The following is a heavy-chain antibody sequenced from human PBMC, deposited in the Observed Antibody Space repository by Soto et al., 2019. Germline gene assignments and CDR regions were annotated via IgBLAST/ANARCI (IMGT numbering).Heavy chain of an antibody. Sequence: SVKVSWKASGGTFSSYAISWVRQAPGQGLEWMGGIIPIFGTANYAQKFQGRVTITADESTSTAYMELSSLRSEDTAVYYCARDWDTAMVRVFGNYYYYYGMDVWGQGTTVTVS. D-gene: IGHD5-18*01. CDR1: GGTFSSYA. V-gene: IGHV1-69*13. J-gene: IGHJ6*02. CDR3: ARDWDTAMVRVFGNYYYYYGMDV. CDR2: IIPIFGTA.